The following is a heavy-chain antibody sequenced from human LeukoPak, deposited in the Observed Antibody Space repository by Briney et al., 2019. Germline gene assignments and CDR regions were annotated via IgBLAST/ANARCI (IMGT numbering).Heavy chain of an antibody. CDR1: GFTFTSYG. CDR3: AKVGYYDRSGYSEYYFDS. J-gene: IGHJ4*02. CDR2: IGGSGGYT. Sequence: PAGGTLRLSCAASGFTFTSYGMSWVRQAPGKGLEWVSAIGGSGGYTYYADSVKGRFTISRDNSRNTLFLQMNSLRAEDTAIYFCAKVGYYDRSGYSEYYFDSWGQGTLVTVSS. V-gene: IGHV3-23*01. D-gene: IGHD3-22*01.